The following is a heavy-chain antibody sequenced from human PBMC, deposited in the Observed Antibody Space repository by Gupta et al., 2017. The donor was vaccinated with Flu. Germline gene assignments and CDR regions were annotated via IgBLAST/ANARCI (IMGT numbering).Heavy chain of an antibody. CDR1: GFSFSNYG. CDR3: AKDWKWNRNIYGMNV. CDR2: NAYNGCNK. Sequence: QEQVVATGGRVVQPGRSLRLSCAAYGFSFSNYGMHWVRQAPGKGLEGVAVNAYNGCNKYYADSVKSRFTISRDNSKNTLYLQMNSLRTEDTAVYYCAKDWKWNRNIYGMNVCGQGTTVTVSS. V-gene: IGHV3-30*18. J-gene: IGHJ6*02. D-gene: IGHD1-1*01.